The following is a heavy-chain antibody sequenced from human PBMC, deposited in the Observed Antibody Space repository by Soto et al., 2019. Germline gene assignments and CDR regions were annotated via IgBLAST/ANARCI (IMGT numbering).Heavy chain of an antibody. J-gene: IGHJ5*02. CDR1: GGTFSTYT. D-gene: IGHD4-4*01. CDR3: AGDPDSHYNDSHASSYP. CDR2: IIPIIGII. V-gene: IGHV1-69*08. Sequence: QVQLVQSGAEVKKPGSSVKVSCTASGGTFSTYTITWVRQAPGQGLEWMGRIIPIIGIINYAQKFQGRVTISADKFTGTAYMELTGLRSDDTAVYYCAGDPDSHYNDSHASSYPWGQGTLVTVSS.